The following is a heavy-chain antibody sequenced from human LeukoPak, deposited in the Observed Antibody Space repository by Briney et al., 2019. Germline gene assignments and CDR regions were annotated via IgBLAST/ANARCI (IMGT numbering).Heavy chain of an antibody. CDR2: ISSSSSYI. D-gene: IGHD3-22*01. CDR1: GFTFSSYS. CDR3: ARDRPYYYDSSGPRGFDI. J-gene: IGHJ3*02. Sequence: GGSLRLSCAASGFTFSSYSMNWVRQAPGKGLEWVSSISSSSSYIYYADSVKGRFTNSRDNAKNSLYLQVTSLRAEDTAVYYCARDRPYYYDSSGPRGFDIWGKGKMVTVSS. V-gene: IGHV3-21*01.